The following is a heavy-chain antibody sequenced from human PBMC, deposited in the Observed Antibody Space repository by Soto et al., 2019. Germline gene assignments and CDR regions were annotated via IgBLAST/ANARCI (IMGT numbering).Heavy chain of an antibody. CDR3: ARDYGGYFFYGMDV. CDR1: GFTFSSYS. CDR2: ISSSSSTI. Sequence: GGSLILSCAASGFTFSSYSMNWVRQAPGKGLEWVSYISSSSSTIYYADSVKGRFTISRDNAKNSLYLQMNSLRDEDTAVYYCARDYGGYFFYGMDVWGQGTTVTVSS. D-gene: IGHD2-21*01. V-gene: IGHV3-48*02. J-gene: IGHJ6*02.